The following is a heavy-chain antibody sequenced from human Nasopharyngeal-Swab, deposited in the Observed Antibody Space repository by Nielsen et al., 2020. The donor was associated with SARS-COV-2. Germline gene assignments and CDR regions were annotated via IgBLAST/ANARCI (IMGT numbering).Heavy chain of an antibody. V-gene: IGHV3-21*01. J-gene: IGHJ4*02. CDR3: ARDGLDYDFWSHYYTYYLDF. CDR2: ISSSSSYI. CDR1: GFTFNKYN. D-gene: IGHD3-3*01. Sequence: GESLKISCAASGFTFNKYNFNWVRQAPGKGLEWVSSISSSSSYIYYADSVKGRFTISRDNAKNSLYLQMNSLRAEDTAVYYCARDGLDYDFWSHYYTYYLDFWGQGTLVTVSS.